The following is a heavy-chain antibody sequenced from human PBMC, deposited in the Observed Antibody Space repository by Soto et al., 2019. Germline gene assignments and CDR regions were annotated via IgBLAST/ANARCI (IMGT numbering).Heavy chain of an antibody. V-gene: IGHV4-4*02. D-gene: IGHD3-22*01. CDR3: ARDGDYYDSSGYYVH. CDR1: GGSISSSNW. J-gene: IGHJ4*02. Sequence: SETLSLTCAVSGGSISSSNWWSWVRQPPGKGLEWIGEIYHSGSTNYNPSLKSRVTISVDKSKNQFSLKLSSVTAADTAVYYCARDGDYYDSSGYYVHWGQGTLVTVSS. CDR2: IYHSGST.